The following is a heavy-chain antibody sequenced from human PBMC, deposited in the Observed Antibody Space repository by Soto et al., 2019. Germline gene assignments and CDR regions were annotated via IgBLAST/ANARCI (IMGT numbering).Heavy chain of an antibody. CDR3: ARDTYGLHY. V-gene: IGHV3-74*01. CDR2: ISTDGSIT. Sequence: EVQMVESGGGLVQPGGSLRLSCAASGLIFSNYRMHWVRQVPGKGLVWVSCISTDGSITNYADSVKGRFTGSRDNAKNTLFLQMNSLRAEDTAVYYCARDTYGLHYWGQGTMVTFSS. CDR1: GLIFSNYR. J-gene: IGHJ4*02. D-gene: IGHD3-10*01.